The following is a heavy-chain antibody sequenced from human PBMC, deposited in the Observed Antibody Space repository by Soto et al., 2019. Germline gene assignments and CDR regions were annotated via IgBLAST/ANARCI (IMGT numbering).Heavy chain of an antibody. J-gene: IGHJ6*02. CDR3: ARDPFGVVVTAIHYGMDV. CDR2: ISYDGSNK. CDR1: GFTFSSYA. Sequence: QVQLVESGGGVVQPGRSLRLSCAASGFTFSSYAMHWVRQAPGKGLECVAVISYDGSNKYYADSVKGRFTISRDNSKNTLYLQMNSLRAEDTAVYYCARDPFGVVVTAIHYGMDVWGQGTTVTVSS. V-gene: IGHV3-30-3*01. D-gene: IGHD2-21*02.